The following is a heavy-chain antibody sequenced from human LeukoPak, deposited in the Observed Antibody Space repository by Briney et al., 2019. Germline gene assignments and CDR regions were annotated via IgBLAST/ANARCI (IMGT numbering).Heavy chain of an antibody. V-gene: IGHV4-59*12. D-gene: IGHD1-26*01. CDR3: ARDEWVVGLDP. CDR2: SYYNGNT. Sequence: SETLSLTCTVSGGSITNYYWSWIRQPPGKGLEWIGFSYYNGNTNYNPSLKSRVTISVDMSKNQFSLSLRSVTAADTAVYYCARDEWVVGLDPWGQGTLVTVSS. J-gene: IGHJ5*02. CDR1: GGSITNYY.